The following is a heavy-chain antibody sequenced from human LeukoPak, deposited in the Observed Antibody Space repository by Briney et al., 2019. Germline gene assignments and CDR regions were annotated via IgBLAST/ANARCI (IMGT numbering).Heavy chain of an antibody. CDR2: INPNSGGT. J-gene: IGHJ6*02. D-gene: IGHD3-22*01. CDR3: ARDQRRHYYDSSGYYYYGMDV. Sequence: ASVKVSCKASGYTFTGYYMHWVRQAPGQGLEWMGWINPNSGGTNYAQKFQGRVTMTRDTSISTAYMELSRLRSDDTAVYYCARDQRRHYYDSSGYYYYGMDVWGQGATVTVSS. CDR1: GYTFTGYY. V-gene: IGHV1-2*02.